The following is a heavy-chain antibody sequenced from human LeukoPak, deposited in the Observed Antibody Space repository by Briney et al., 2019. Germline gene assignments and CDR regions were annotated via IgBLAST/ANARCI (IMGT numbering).Heavy chain of an antibody. Sequence: ETLSLTCTVSGGSVSSSSYYWGWVRQAPGKGLEWVSSISSSSSYIYYADSVKGRFTISRDNAKNSLYLQMNSLRAEDTAVYYCHDSSGDYWGQGTLVTVSS. J-gene: IGHJ4*02. CDR2: ISSSSSYI. CDR3: HDSSGDY. CDR1: GGSVSSSSYY. D-gene: IGHD3-22*01. V-gene: IGHV3-21*01.